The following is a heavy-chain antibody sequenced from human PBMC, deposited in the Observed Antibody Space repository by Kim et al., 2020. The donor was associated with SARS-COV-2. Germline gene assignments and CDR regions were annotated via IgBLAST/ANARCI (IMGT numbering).Heavy chain of an antibody. V-gene: IGHV1-3*01. CDR1: GYTFTSYA. J-gene: IGHJ3*02. CDR2: INAGNGNT. Sequence: ASVKVSCKASGYTFTSYAMHWVRQAPGQRLEWMGWINAGNGNTKYSQKFQGRVTITRDTSASTAYMELSSLRSEDTAVYYCARPLPPYGSGPHDAFDIWGQGTMVTVSS. D-gene: IGHD3-10*01. CDR3: ARPLPPYGSGPHDAFDI.